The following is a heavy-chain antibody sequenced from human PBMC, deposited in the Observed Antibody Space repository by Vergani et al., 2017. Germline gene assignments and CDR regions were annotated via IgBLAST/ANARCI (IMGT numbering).Heavy chain of an antibody. V-gene: IGHV1-18*01. CDR2: ISAYNGNT. CDR3: ARANLNDDFWSGYAFDI. D-gene: IGHD3-3*01. Sequence: QVQLVQSRAEVKKPGASVKVSCKASGYTFTNYGISWVRQAPGQGLEWMGWISAYNGNTNYAQKLKGRVTMTTDTSTTTADMELRSLRSDDTAVYYCARANLNDDFWSGYAFDIWGQGTMVTVSS. J-gene: IGHJ3*02. CDR1: GYTFTNYG.